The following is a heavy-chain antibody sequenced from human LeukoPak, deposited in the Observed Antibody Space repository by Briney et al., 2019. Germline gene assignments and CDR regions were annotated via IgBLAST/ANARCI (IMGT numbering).Heavy chain of an antibody. V-gene: IGHV1-2*02. CDR2: INPNGGGT. CDR1: GYTFTGYY. Sequence: ASVKVSCKASGYTFTGYYIHWVRQAPGQGLEWMAWINPNGGGTNYAQKFQGRVAVTRDSSVSTAYMELSGLTSDDTAVFYCARGTGAPNYFDYWGQGTLVTVSS. CDR3: ARGTGAPNYFDY. J-gene: IGHJ4*02. D-gene: IGHD7-27*01.